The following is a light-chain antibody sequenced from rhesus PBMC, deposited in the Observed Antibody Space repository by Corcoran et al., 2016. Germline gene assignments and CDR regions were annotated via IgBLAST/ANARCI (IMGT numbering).Light chain of an antibody. CDR2: DAS. J-gene: IGKJ1*01. CDR3: QQPDSYPWT. V-gene: IGKV1-25*01. CDR1: QGISKY. Sequence: DIQMTQSPSSLSASVGDTVTITCQASQGISKYLAWCQQKPGKAPKILIYDASPLQSGVPSRFSGRGSGTDFTLTISSLQPEDFATYYCQQPDSYPWTFGQGTKVEV.